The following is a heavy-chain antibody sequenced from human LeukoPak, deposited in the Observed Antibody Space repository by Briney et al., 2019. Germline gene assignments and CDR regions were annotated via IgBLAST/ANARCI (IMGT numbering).Heavy chain of an antibody. CDR2: IYTSGST. Sequence: SETLPLTCTVSGGSISSYYWSWIRQPPGKGLEWIGYIYTSGSTNYNPSLKSRVTISVDTSKNQFSLKLSSVTAADTAVYYCARQGHTVTTPIDFWGQGTLVTVST. CDR3: ARQGHTVTTPIDF. V-gene: IGHV4-4*09. CDR1: GGSISSYY. J-gene: IGHJ4*02. D-gene: IGHD4-17*01.